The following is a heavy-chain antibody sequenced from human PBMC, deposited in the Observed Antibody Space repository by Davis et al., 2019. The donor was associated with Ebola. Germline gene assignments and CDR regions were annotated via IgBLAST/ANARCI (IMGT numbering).Heavy chain of an antibody. D-gene: IGHD3-3*01. V-gene: IGHV3-11*01. J-gene: IGHJ5*02. CDR2: ISTSGGSI. Sequence: GESLKISCAVSGFTFSDYYMNWIRRAPGKGLEWVSYISTSGGSIYYADSMKGRFTISRDNAKNSLFLQMNSLRAEDTAVYYCARASTIFGVVIMFDPWGQGTLVTVSS. CDR1: GFTFSDYY. CDR3: ARASTIFGVVIMFDP.